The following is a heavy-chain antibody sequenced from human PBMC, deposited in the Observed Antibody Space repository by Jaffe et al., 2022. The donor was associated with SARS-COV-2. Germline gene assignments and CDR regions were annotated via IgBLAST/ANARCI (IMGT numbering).Heavy chain of an antibody. CDR3: ARKPGSSNWFDP. D-gene: IGHD6-19*01. CDR2: IYYSGST. V-gene: IGHV4-59*01. CDR1: GGSISSYY. Sequence: QVQLQESGPGLVKPSETLSLTCTVSGGSISSYYWSWIRQPPGKGLEWIGYIYYSGSTNYNPSLKSRVTISVDTSKNQFSLKLSSVTAADTAVYYCARKPGSSNWFDPWGQGTLVTVSS. J-gene: IGHJ5*02.